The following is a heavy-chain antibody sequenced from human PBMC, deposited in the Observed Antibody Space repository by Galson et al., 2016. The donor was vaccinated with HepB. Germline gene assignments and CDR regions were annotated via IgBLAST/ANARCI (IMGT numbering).Heavy chain of an antibody. D-gene: IGHD6-19*01. J-gene: IGHJ4*02. V-gene: IGHV3-7*03. CDR3: ARLVEVARFDH. Sequence: SLRLSCAASGIAFSGYWMSWVRQAPGKGLEWVANIKQDGSEKYYVDSVKGRFTISRHNAKNSLYLQMNSLRADDTAVYYCARLVEVARFDHWGRGTLVTVSS. CDR1: GIAFSGYW. CDR2: IKQDGSEK.